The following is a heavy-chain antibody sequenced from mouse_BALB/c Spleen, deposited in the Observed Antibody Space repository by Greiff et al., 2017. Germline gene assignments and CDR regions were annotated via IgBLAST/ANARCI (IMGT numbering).Heavy chain of an antibody. V-gene: IGHV1-82*01. CDR3: AREDGIYFDAMDY. CDR2: IYPGDGDT. D-gene: IGHD2-1*01. Sequence: QVQLQQSGPELVKPGASVKISCKASGYAFSSSWMNWVKQRPGQGLEWIGRIYPGDGDTNYNGKFKGKATLTADKSSSTAYMQLSSLTSVDSAVYFCAREDGIYFDAMDYWGQGTSVTVSS. CDR1: GYAFSSSW. J-gene: IGHJ4*01.